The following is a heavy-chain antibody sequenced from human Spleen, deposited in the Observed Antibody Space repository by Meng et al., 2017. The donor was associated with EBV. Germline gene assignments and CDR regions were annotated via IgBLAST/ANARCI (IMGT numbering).Heavy chain of an antibody. V-gene: IGHV4-34*01. Sequence: VQLQQLGARLFKPSESLSLTCAVDGWSFSGYYWSWIRQPPGKGLEWIGEINHDGSTNYNPSLKSRVTILVDTSKNQFSLSLGSVTAADTAVYYCARVPPYYYASSGYLFDQWGQGTLVTVSS. CDR3: ARVPPYYYASSGYLFDQ. CDR2: INHDGST. D-gene: IGHD3-22*01. J-gene: IGHJ4*02. CDR1: GWSFSGYY.